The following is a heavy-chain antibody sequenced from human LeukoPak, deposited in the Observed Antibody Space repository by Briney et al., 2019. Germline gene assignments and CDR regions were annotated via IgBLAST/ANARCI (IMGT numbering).Heavy chain of an antibody. V-gene: IGHV3-11*01. CDR1: GFTFSDYY. Sequence: GGSLRLSCAASGFTFSDYYMSWIRQAPGKGLEWVSYISSSGSTTYYADSVKGRFTISRDNSKNTLYLQMNSLRAEDTAVYYCAKDLRYSYGYVFDYWGQGTLVTVSS. J-gene: IGHJ4*02. CDR3: AKDLRYSYGYVFDY. CDR2: ISSSGSTT. D-gene: IGHD5-18*01.